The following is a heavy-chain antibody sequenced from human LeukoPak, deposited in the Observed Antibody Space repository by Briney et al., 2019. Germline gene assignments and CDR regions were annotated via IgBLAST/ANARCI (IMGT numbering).Heavy chain of an antibody. Sequence: SETLSLTCTVSGGSINSSSYYWGWIRQPPGKGLEWIGSIYYSGSTYYNPSLKSRVTISVDTSKNQFSLKLSSVTAADTAVYYCARAYDFWSGYLNWFDPWGQGTLVTVSS. CDR1: GGSINSSSYY. CDR2: IYYSGST. V-gene: IGHV4-39*07. D-gene: IGHD3-3*01. CDR3: ARAYDFWSGYLNWFDP. J-gene: IGHJ5*02.